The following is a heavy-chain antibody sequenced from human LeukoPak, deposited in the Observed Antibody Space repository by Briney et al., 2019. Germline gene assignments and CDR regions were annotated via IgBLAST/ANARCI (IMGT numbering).Heavy chain of an antibody. CDR1: GGSISSSSYY. V-gene: IGHV4-61*05. CDR3: ARVPDYYDSSGYVDY. Sequence: SETLSLTCTVSGGSISSSSYYWGWIRQPPGKGLEWIGYIYYSGSTNYNPSLKSRVTISVDTSKNQFSLKLSSVTAADTAVYYCARVPDYYDSSGYVDYWGQGTLVTVSS. CDR2: IYYSGST. D-gene: IGHD3-22*01. J-gene: IGHJ4*02.